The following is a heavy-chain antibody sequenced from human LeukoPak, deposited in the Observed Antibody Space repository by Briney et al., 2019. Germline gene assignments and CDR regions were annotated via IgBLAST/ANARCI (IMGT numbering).Heavy chain of an antibody. Sequence: SVKVSCKASGGTFSSYAISWVRQAPGQGLEWMGGIIPIFGTANYAQKFQGRVTITTDESTSTACMELSSLRSEDTAVYYCARDSGYSYGFDYWGQGTLVTVSS. D-gene: IGHD5-18*01. CDR2: IIPIFGTA. CDR1: GGTFSSYA. CDR3: ARDSGYSYGFDY. V-gene: IGHV1-69*05. J-gene: IGHJ4*01.